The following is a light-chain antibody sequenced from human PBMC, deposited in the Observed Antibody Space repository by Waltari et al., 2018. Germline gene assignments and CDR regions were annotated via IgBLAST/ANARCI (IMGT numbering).Light chain of an antibody. Sequence: DIQMTQSPSSLSASVGDRVTITCRSSQDIGSDLGWYQQKSGKAPKRLLYGASTCEGGVPSRFSGRAAGTDFTLTISSLKPEDFATYYGLQNKSFPRTFGQGTKVE. V-gene: IGKV1-17*01. CDR3: LQNKSFPRT. CDR2: GAS. J-gene: IGKJ1*01. CDR1: QDIGSD.